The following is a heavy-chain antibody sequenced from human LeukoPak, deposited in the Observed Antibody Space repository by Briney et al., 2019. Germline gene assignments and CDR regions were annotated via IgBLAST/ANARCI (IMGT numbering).Heavy chain of an antibody. J-gene: IGHJ3*02. V-gene: IGHV4-34*01. CDR1: GGSFSGHY. Sequence: SETLSLTCAVYGGSFSGHYWSWIRQPPGKGLEWIGEINHSGSTNYNPSLKSRVTISVDTSKNQFSLKLSSVTAADTAVYYCARARYSSSSFAFDIWGQGTMVTVSS. CDR3: ARARYSSSSFAFDI. D-gene: IGHD6-6*01. CDR2: INHSGST.